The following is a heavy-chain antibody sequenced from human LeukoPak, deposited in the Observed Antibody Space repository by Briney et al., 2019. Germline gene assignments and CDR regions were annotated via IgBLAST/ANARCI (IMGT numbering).Heavy chain of an antibody. CDR2: IYYSGST. D-gene: IGHD5-12*01. V-gene: IGHV4-59*08. Sequence: SETLSLTCTVSGGSISSYYWSWIRQPPGKGLEWIGYIYYSGSTNYNPSLKSRVTISVDTSKNQFSLKLSSVTAADTAVYYCARGYSGYDRYLFDYWGQGTLVTVSP. CDR3: ARGYSGYDRYLFDY. J-gene: IGHJ4*02. CDR1: GGSISSYY.